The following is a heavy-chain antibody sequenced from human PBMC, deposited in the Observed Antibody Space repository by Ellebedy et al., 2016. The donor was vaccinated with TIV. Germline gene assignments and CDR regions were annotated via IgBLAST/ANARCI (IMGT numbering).Heavy chain of an antibody. CDR2: IYYSGST. CDR1: GGSISSYY. V-gene: IGHV4-59*01. CDR3: ARATAKLFGAVMGPSDH. J-gene: IGHJ4*02. D-gene: IGHD3-3*01. Sequence: GSLRLSCTVSGGSISSYYWSWIRQPPGKGLECIGYIYYSGSTNYNPSLKSRVTISVDPSKNQFPLKLSSVTAADTAVYYCARATAKLFGAVMGPSDHWGQGALVTVSS.